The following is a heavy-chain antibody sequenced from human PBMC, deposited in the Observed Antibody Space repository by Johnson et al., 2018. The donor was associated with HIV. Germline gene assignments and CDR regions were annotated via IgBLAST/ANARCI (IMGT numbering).Heavy chain of an antibody. CDR3: AKAYYDSSVLGGAFDI. J-gene: IGHJ3*02. D-gene: IGHD3-22*01. CDR1: GFTFSSYA. Sequence: QVQLVESGGGVVQPGRSLRLSCAASGFTFSSYAMHWVRQAPAKGLEWVAVISYDGSDKYYADSVKGRFTISRASSKNTRYLQITSLRAEDTAVYYCAKAYYDSSVLGGAFDIWGQGTMVTVSS. CDR2: ISYDGSDK. V-gene: IGHV3-30*04.